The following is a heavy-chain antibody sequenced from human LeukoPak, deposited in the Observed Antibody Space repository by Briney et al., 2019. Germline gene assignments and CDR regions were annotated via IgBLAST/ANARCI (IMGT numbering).Heavy chain of an antibody. D-gene: IGHD3-22*01. J-gene: IGHJ3*02. Sequence: SGPTLVKPTQTLTLTCTFSEFSLSTSGVGVGWIRQPPGKALEWLALIYWNDDKRYSPSLKGRLTITKDTSKNQVVLTMTNMDPVDTATYYCVHKTYYYDSGGYYYVDALDIWGQGTMVTVSS. CDR3: VHKTYYYDSGGYYYVDALDI. CDR2: IYWNDDK. V-gene: IGHV2-5*01. CDR1: EFSLSTSGVG.